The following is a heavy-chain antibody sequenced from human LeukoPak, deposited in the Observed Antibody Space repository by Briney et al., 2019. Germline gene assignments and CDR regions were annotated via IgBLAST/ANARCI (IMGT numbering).Heavy chain of an antibody. Sequence: ASVTVSCTASGYTFTSYYMHWVRQAPGQGLEWMGIINPSGGNTNYAQKFQGRVTMTRDTSTSKVYMELSSLRSGDTAVYYCARFAVHRRLAVAGQFGLDYWGQGTLVTVSS. CDR1: GYTFTSYY. CDR3: ARFAVHRRLAVAGQFGLDY. J-gene: IGHJ4*02. V-gene: IGHV1-46*01. D-gene: IGHD6-19*01. CDR2: INPSGGNT.